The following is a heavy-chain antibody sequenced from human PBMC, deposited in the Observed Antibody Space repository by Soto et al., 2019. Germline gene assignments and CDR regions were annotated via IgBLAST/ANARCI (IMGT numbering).Heavy chain of an antibody. CDR2: IYYSGST. V-gene: IGHV4-39*01. D-gene: IGHD1-26*01. J-gene: IGHJ4*02. CDR3: ASPSGNYYSAYYFDS. CDR1: GGSISSSSYY. Sequence: SETLSLTCTVSGGSISSSSYYWGWIRQPPGKGLEWIGSIYYSGSTYYNPSLKSRVTMSVDTSKNQFSMRLRSVTAADTAVYYCASPSGNYYSAYYFDSWGQGTLVT.